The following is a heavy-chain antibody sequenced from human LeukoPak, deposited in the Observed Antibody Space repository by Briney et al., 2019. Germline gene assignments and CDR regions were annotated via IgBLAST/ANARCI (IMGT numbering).Heavy chain of an antibody. CDR2: ISGSGGST. Sequence: GGSLRLSCAASGFTFSSYAMSWVRQAPGKGLEWVSAISGSGGSTYYADSVKGRFTISRDNSKNTLYLQMNSLRAEDTAVYYCAKHVLLWFGELLTPDYFDYWGQGTLVTVSS. V-gene: IGHV3-23*01. D-gene: IGHD3-10*01. CDR1: GFTFSSYA. J-gene: IGHJ4*02. CDR3: AKHVLLWFGELLTPDYFDY.